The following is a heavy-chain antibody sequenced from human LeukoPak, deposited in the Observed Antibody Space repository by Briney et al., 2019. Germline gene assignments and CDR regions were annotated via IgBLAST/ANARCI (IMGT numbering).Heavy chain of an antibody. CDR1: GFAFSSYA. CDR2: ITNGGST. V-gene: IGHV3-64*01. D-gene: IGHD1-26*01. J-gene: IGHJ4*02. CDR3: ARDRLAASGNYSLGEFDF. Sequence: PGGSLRLSCAASGFAFSSYAMHWVRQAPGKGLEYVSAITNGGSTNYANSVKGRFTISRDNSKNTLYLQMGSLRPEDMAVYYCARDRLAASGNYSLGEFDFWGQGTLVTVSS.